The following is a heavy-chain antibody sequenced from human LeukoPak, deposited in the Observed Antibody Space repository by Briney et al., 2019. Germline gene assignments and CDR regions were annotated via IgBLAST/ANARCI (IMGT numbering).Heavy chain of an antibody. V-gene: IGHV4-39*01. CDR3: ARPAYSSSWYNWFDP. D-gene: IGHD6-13*01. J-gene: IGHJ5*02. Sequence: SETLSLTCTVSGGSISSSSYYWGWIRQPPGKGLEWIGSIYYSGSTYYDPSLKSRVTISVDTSKNQFSLKLSSVTAADTAVYYCARPAYSSSWYNWFDPWGQGTLVTVSS. CDR1: GGSISSSSYY. CDR2: IYYSGST.